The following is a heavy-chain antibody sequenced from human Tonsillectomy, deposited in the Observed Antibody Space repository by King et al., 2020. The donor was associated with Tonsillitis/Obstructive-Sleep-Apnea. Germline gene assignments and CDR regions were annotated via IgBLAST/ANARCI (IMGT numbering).Heavy chain of an antibody. V-gene: IGHV3-23*04. CDR1: GFTFSSYA. J-gene: IGHJ5*02. Sequence: VQLVESGGGLVQPGGSLRLSCGASGFTFSSYAMRWVRQAPGKGLEWVSAISGSGGSTYYADSVKGRFTISRDNSKNTLYVQMNSLRAEDTAVYYCANGAQYYGSGMSPNNGFDPWGQGTLVTVSS. CDR3: ANGAQYYGSGMSPNNGFDP. CDR2: ISGSGGST. D-gene: IGHD3-10*01.